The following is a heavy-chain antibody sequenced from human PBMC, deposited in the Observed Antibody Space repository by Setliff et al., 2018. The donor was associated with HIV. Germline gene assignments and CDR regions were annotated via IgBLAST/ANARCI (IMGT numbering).Heavy chain of an antibody. CDR1: GGSFSGDY. CDR2: ISQTRST. CDR3: ARGRLRTVTSLIKKRASYTWLDP. D-gene: IGHD3-16*01. V-gene: IGHV4-34*01. J-gene: IGHJ5*02. Sequence: TSETLSLTCAVYGGSFSGDYWVWIRQSPGKGLEWIGDISQTRSTNYDPSLKSRVTISLDTSKNQLSLKLTSVSAADTAVYYCARGRLRTVTSLIKKRASYTWLDPWGQGTLVTV.